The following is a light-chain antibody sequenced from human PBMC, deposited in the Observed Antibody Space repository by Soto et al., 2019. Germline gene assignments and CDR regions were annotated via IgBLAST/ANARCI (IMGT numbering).Light chain of an antibody. CDR1: QGISSY. V-gene: IGKV1-9*01. J-gene: IGKJ4*01. CDR2: GAS. Sequence: DIQLTQSPSFLSASVGDRVTITCRASQGISSYLAWYQQRPGKAPKLLIYGASTLQSGVPSRFSGSGSGTEFTLTTISLQPEDFTTYYCQQFNSYPLTFGGGTKVEIK. CDR3: QQFNSYPLT.